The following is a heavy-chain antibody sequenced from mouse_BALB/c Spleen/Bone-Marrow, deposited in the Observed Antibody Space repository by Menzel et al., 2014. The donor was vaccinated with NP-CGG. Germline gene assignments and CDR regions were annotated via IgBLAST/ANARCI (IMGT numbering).Heavy chain of an antibody. CDR1: GFTFSNYW. Sequence: VKLQESGGGLVRPGGTMKLSCVASGFTFSNYWMNWVRQSPEKGLEWVAEIRLKSNNYATHYAESVKGRFTISRDDSKSSVYLQMINLRTEDTGIYYCIYDYWFPYWGQGTLVTVSA. CDR2: IRLKSNNYAT. J-gene: IGHJ3*01. D-gene: IGHD2-3*01. CDR3: IYDYWFPY. V-gene: IGHV6-6*02.